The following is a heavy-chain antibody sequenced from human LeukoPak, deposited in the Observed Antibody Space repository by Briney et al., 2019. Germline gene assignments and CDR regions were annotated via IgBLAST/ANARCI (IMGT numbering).Heavy chain of an antibody. J-gene: IGHJ4*02. CDR2: IKSKTDGGTT. D-gene: IGHD3-22*01. V-gene: IGHV3-15*07. Sequence: PGGPLRLSCAASGFTFSNAWMNWVRQAPGKGLEWVGRIKSKTDGGTTGYAAPVRGRFTISRDDSKNTLYLQMNSLKTEDTAVYYCTTDITLIVVVSTDYWGQGTLVTVSS. CDR3: TTDITLIVVVSTDY. CDR1: GFTFSNAW.